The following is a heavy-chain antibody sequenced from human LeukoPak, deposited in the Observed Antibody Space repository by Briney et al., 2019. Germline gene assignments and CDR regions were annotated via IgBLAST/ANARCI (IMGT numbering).Heavy chain of an antibody. J-gene: IGHJ4*02. CDR1: GFTFSDYS. CDR3: ARDYKYAFDN. CDR2: IGIDSGNT. Sequence: GGSLRLSCAASGFTFSDYSMNWVCQAPGKGLEWISYIGIDSGNTNYADSVKGRFTISGDKAKNSLYLQMNSLRVEDTAVYCCARDYKYAFDNWGQGTLVTVSS. V-gene: IGHV3-48*01. D-gene: IGHD5-24*01.